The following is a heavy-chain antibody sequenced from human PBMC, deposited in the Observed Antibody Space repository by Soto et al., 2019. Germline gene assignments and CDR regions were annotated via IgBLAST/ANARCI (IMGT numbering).Heavy chain of an antibody. CDR3: AKPVWEKTMTLKHFDF. J-gene: IGHJ4*02. D-gene: IGHD3-16*01. CDR2: ISFEGSTK. Sequence: QVQLGESGGGVVQPGRSLRLSCVASKFTFSNYDMHWVRQAPGKGLEWVALISFEGSTKYYADSVEGRFTISRDNSKNTLYLQMNSLRPEDTAVYYCAKPVWEKTMTLKHFDFWGLGALVTVSS. CDR1: KFTFSNYD. V-gene: IGHV3-30*18.